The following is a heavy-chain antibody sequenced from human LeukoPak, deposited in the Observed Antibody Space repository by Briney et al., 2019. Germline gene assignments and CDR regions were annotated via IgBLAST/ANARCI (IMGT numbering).Heavy chain of an antibody. CDR2: IRYDGSNK. CDR3: AKDIAAAGTDFGFDY. Sequence: PGGSLRLSCAASGFTFSSYGMHWVRQAPGKVLEWVAFIRYDGSNKYYADSVKGRFTISRDNSKNTLYLQMNSLRAEDTAVYYCAKDIAAAGTDFGFDYWGQGTLVSVSS. J-gene: IGHJ4*02. CDR1: GFTFSSYG. D-gene: IGHD6-13*01. V-gene: IGHV3-30*02.